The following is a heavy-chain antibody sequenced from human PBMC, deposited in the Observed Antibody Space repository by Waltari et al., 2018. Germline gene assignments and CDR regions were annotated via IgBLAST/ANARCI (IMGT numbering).Heavy chain of an antibody. CDR2: IEYDGSNK. D-gene: IGHD2-15*01. CDR3: AKDKGGGSPLGGMDV. V-gene: IGHV3-30*02. CDR1: GFTFSSYG. Sequence: QVQLVESGGGVVQPGGSLRLSCAASGFTFSSYGMHWVRQAPGKGLGGVAFIEYDGSNKYYADSVKGRFTISRDNSKNTLYLQMNSLRAEDTAVYYCAKDKGGGSPLGGMDVWGQGTTVTVSS. J-gene: IGHJ6*02.